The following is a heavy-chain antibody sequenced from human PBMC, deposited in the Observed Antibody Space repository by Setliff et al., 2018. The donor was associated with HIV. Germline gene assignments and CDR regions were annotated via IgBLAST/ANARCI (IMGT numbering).Heavy chain of an antibody. D-gene: IGHD3-3*01. V-gene: IGHV4-61*01. CDR3: ARIFGDQGYYYGMDV. CDR1: GYSISSGYS. Sequence: PSETLSLTCAVSGYSISSGYSWSWIRQPPGKGLEWIGYIYYSGSTNYNPSLKSRVTISVDTSKNQFSLKLSSVIAADTAVYYCARIFGDQGYYYGMDVWGQGTTVTVSS. CDR2: IYYSGST. J-gene: IGHJ6*02.